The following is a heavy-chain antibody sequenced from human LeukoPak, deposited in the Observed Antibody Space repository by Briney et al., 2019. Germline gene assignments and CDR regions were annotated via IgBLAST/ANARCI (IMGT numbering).Heavy chain of an antibody. V-gene: IGHV4-59*01. Sequence: KPSETLSLTCAVYGGSFSGYYWSWIRQPPGKGLEWIGYIYYSGSTNYNPSLKSRVTISVDTSKNQFSLKLSSVTAADTAVYYCARSQTVWFGSPEYYFDYWGQGTLVTVSS. D-gene: IGHD3-10*01. J-gene: IGHJ4*02. CDR3: ARSQTVWFGSPEYYFDY. CDR2: IYYSGST. CDR1: GGSFSGYY.